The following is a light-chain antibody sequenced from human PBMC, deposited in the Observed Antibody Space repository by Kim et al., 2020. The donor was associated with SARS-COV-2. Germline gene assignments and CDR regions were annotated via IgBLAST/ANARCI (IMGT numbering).Light chain of an antibody. J-gene: IGLJ1*01. CDR2: DVS. Sequence: QSALTQPASVSGSPGQSITISCIGTSSDVGAYKYVSWYQQHPGKAPELMIFDVSERPSGISNRFSGSKSGNTASLTISGLQAEDEADYYCSSYARSSSYVFGTGTKVTVL. CDR3: SSYARSSSYV. V-gene: IGLV2-14*01. CDR1: SSDVGAYKY.